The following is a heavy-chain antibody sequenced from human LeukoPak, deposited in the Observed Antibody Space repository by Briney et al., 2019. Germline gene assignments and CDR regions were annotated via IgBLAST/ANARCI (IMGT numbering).Heavy chain of an antibody. J-gene: IGHJ4*02. CDR3: VNQLYDSGNYGPPGNC. Sequence: PGGSLRLSCSASGIIFSSFTMHWVRQAPGKGLEYVSAITTNGDTTYYVDSVKGRFTISRDNSKDTLYLQMSSLRPEDTAVYYCVNQLYDSGNYGPPGNCWGQGTLVTVSS. CDR1: GIIFSSFT. V-gene: IGHV3-64D*06. CDR2: ITTNGDTT. D-gene: IGHD3-10*01.